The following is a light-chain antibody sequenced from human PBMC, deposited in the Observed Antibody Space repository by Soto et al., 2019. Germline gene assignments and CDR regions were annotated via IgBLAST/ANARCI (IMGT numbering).Light chain of an antibody. CDR1: QTVSNY. CDR3: HQSYITPPS. V-gene: IGKV1-39*01. J-gene: IGKJ1*01. Sequence: DIQMTQSPSSLSASVGDRVTITCRASQTVSNYLSWYQQKPGKAPKLLIYAASTLQRGVPSRFSGSGSGTDFPLTIRSLQPEDFGAYFCHQSYITPPSFGQGTKVEIK. CDR2: AAS.